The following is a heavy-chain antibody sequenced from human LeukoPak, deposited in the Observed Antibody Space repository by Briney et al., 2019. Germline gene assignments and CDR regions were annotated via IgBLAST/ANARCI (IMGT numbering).Heavy chain of an antibody. V-gene: IGHV1-2*02. CDR2: INPNSGGT. CDR1: GYTFTGYY. D-gene: IGHD2-2*01. CDR3: ARVASIVVPAALARFDP. J-gene: IGHJ5*02. Sequence: ASVKVSCKASGYTFTGYYMHWVRQAPGQGLEWMGWINPNSGGTNYAQKSQGRVTMTRDTSISTAYMELSRLRSDDTAVYYCARVASIVVPAALARFDPWGQGTLVTVSS.